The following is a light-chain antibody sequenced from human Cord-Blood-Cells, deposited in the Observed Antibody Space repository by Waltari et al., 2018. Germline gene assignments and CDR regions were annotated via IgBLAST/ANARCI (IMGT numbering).Light chain of an antibody. CDR2: AAS. Sequence: DIQMTQSPSSLSASVRDSGTITCRASQSISSYLKWYQQKPGKAPKLLIYAASSLKSGVPSRFSGSGSGTDFTLTISSLQPEDFATYYCQQSYSTPITFGQGTRLEIK. J-gene: IGKJ5*01. CDR1: QSISSY. CDR3: QQSYSTPIT. V-gene: IGKV1-39*01.